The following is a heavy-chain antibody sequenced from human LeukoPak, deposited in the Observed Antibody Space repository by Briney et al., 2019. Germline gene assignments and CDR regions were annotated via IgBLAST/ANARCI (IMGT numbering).Heavy chain of an antibody. J-gene: IGHJ5*02. CDR3: ARGVVDQLLFGGYNWFDP. CDR1: GFTFSAYH. Sequence: GGSLRLSCAASGFTFSAYHINWVRQAPGKGLEWISYISTTGTTIHYADSVKGRFAISRDNAKSSLYLQMNSLRDEDTAVYYCARGVVDQLLFGGYNWFDPWGQGTLVTVSS. CDR2: ISTTGTTI. V-gene: IGHV3-48*02. D-gene: IGHD2-2*01.